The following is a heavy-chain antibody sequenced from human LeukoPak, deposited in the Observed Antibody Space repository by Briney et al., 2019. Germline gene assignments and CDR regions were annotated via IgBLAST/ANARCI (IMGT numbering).Heavy chain of an antibody. CDR3: ARDRESSTRYTYYFYGMDV. CDR2: ISAYDGDT. D-gene: IGHD2-2*01. J-gene: IGHJ6*02. CDR1: GYTFTTYG. V-gene: IGHV1-18*01. Sequence: ASVKVSCKASGYTFTTYGISWVRQAPGQGLEWMARISAYDGDTNYAQQVQGRVTLTTDTSTTTAYMELRSLRSDDTAVYYCARDRESSTRYTYYFYGMDVWGQGTTVTVSS.